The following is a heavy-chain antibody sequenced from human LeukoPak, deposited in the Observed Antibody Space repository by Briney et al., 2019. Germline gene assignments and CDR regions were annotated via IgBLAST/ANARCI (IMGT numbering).Heavy chain of an antibody. V-gene: IGHV3-48*04. J-gene: IGHJ6*02. CDR2: ISGGTNRV. CDR3: ALSYGMDV. CDR1: GFRFSGFD. Sequence: GGSLRLSCVASGFRFSGFDMNWVRQAPGKGLEWVSFISGGTNRVHYADSVKGRFTISRDNAKNSLYLQMNSLRAEDTAVYYCALSYGMDVWGQGTTVTVSS.